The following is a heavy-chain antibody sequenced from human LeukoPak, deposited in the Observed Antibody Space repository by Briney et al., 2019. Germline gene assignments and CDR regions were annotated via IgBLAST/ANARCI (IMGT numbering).Heavy chain of an antibody. CDR2: ISRSGSTK. V-gene: IGHV3-11*01. D-gene: IGHD2-15*01. J-gene: IGHJ6*03. Sequence: GGSLRLSCAASGFTFSDYNMRWIRQAPGKGLEWVSSISRSGSTKYYADSVKGRFTISRDDAKNSLFLQMNSLRAEDTAVYYCARVLRYCSGGNCYSGGLGYMDVWGKGTTVTISS. CDR1: GFTFSDYN. CDR3: ARVLRYCSGGNCYSGGLGYMDV.